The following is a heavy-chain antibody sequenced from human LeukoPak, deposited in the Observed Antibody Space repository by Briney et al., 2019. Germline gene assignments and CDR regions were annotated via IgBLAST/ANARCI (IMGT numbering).Heavy chain of an antibody. Sequence: TGGSVRLSCVASGFTFSENWMHWVRQAPGKGLAWVSHINRDGGLTNYADSVKGRFTISRDNARNTVYLQMSSLRVEDTAIYFCAREEHRLAEAGTSAFDLGGQGTLVTVSP. CDR3: AREEHRLAEAGTSAFDL. V-gene: IGHV3-74*01. CDR1: GFTFSENW. CDR2: INRDGGLT. D-gene: IGHD6-13*01. J-gene: IGHJ3*01.